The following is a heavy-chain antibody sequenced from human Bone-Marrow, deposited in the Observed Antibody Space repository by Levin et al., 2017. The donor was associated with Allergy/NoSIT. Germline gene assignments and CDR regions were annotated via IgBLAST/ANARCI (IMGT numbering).Heavy chain of an antibody. Sequence: ASVKVSCKASGGTFSSYAISWVRQAPGQGLEWMGGIIPIFGTANYAQKFQGRVTITADKSTSTAYMELSSLRSEDTAVYYCARSSTENYYYYMDVWGKGTTVTVSS. CDR3: ARSSTENYYYYMDV. V-gene: IGHV1-69*06. J-gene: IGHJ6*03. D-gene: IGHD4-11*01. CDR1: GGTFSSYA. CDR2: IIPIFGTA.